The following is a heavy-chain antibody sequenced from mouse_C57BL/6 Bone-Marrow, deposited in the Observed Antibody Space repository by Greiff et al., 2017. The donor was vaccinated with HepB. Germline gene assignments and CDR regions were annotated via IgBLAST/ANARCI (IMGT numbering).Heavy chain of an antibody. J-gene: IGHJ4*01. V-gene: IGHV2-9-1*01. Sequence: VKLMESGPGLVAPSQSLSITCTVSGFSLTSYAISWVRQPPGKGLEWLGGIWTGGGKNYYSALKSRQSISKDNSKSQVFLKMNSLQTDDTARYYCARKWYMDYWGQGTSVTVSS. D-gene: IGHD2-1*01. CDR3: ARKWYMDY. CDR2: IWTGGGK. CDR1: GFSLTSYA.